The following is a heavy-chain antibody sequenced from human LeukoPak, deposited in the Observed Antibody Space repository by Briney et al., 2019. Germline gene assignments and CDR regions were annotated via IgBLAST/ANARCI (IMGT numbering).Heavy chain of an antibody. CDR3: ARTYDSSGYYYEDYFDY. J-gene: IGHJ4*02. Sequence: GESLKISCKGSGYRFSTYWIGWVRQMPGKGLEWMGIIYPGDSDTRYSPSFQGQVTISADKSISTAYLQWSSLKASDTAMYYCARTYDSSGYYYEDYFDYWGQGTLVTVSS. CDR2: IYPGDSDT. V-gene: IGHV5-51*01. CDR1: GYRFSTYW. D-gene: IGHD3-22*01.